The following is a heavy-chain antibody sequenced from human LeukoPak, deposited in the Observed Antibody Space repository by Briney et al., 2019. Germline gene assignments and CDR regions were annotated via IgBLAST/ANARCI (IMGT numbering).Heavy chain of an antibody. J-gene: IGHJ5*02. CDR1: GGSISSGSYY. V-gene: IGHV4-61*02. CDR3: ARDVYDILTGCWFDP. D-gene: IGHD3-9*01. CDR2: IYTSGST. Sequence: TSETLSLTCTVSGGSISSGSYYWSWIRQPAGKGLEWIGRIYTSGSTNYNPSLKSRVTISVDTSKNQFSLKLSSVTAADTAVYYCARDVYDILTGCWFDPWGQGTLVTVSS.